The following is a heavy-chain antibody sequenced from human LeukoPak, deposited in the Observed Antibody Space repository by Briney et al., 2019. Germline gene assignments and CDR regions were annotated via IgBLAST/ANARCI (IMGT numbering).Heavy chain of an antibody. J-gene: IGHJ4*02. Sequence: PGGTLRLSCAASGFTFSNYGLSWVRQAPGKGLEWVSGITGSGGSTYYADSVKGRSTISRDNSKNTLYLQMNSLRAEDTAVYYCAKDNPLDYWGQGTLVIVSS. CDR2: ITGSGGST. D-gene: IGHD1-14*01. V-gene: IGHV3-23*01. CDR1: GFTFSNYG. CDR3: AKDNPLDY.